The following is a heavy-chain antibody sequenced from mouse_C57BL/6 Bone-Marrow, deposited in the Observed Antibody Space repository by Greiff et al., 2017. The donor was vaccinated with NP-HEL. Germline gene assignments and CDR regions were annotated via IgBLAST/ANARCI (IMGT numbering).Heavy chain of an antibody. V-gene: IGHV1-82*01. Sequence: QVQLKESGPELVKPGASVKISCKASGYAFSSSWMNWVKQRPGKGLEWIGRIYPGDGDTNYNGKFKGKATLTADKSSRTAYMQLSSLTSEDSAVYFCARRSIYWYFDVWGTGTTVTVSS. CDR3: ARRSIYWYFDV. CDR1: GYAFSSSW. J-gene: IGHJ1*03. CDR2: IYPGDGDT.